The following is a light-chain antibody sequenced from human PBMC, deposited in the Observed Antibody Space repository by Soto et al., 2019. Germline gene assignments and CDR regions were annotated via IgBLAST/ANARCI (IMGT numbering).Light chain of an antibody. CDR2: EVT. Sequence: QSALTQPASVSGSPGQSITISCTGSNSDIGAYDYVSWYQQHPGKPPTLLIYEVTFRPSGVPNRFSGSKSRNTATLTISGLLTEDEADYYCGSYASATLIFGGGTKLTVL. J-gene: IGLJ2*01. V-gene: IGLV2-14*01. CDR1: NSDIGAYDY. CDR3: GSYASATLI.